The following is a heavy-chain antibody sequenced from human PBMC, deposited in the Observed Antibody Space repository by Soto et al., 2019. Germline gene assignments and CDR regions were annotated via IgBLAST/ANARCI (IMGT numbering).Heavy chain of an antibody. CDR1: GFTFNTYG. CDR3: AKSPNLYCSSPNCYKYYFDH. V-gene: IGHV3-30*18. D-gene: IGHD2-2*02. CDR2: ISYDGSEK. J-gene: IGHJ4*02. Sequence: HPGGSLRLSCAASGFTFNTYGMHWVRQAPGKGLEWVAVISYDGSEKYYVDSVKGRFTISKDNSKNTLYLQMNSLRPEDTAVYYCAKSPNLYCSSPNCYKYYFDHWGQGTRVTVSS.